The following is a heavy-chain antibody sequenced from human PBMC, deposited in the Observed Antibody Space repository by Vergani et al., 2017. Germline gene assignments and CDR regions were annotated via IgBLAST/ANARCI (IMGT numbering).Heavy chain of an antibody. J-gene: IGHJ5*02. D-gene: IGHD3-22*01. CDR2: ISNSGNTI. Sequence: QVQLVESGGGLVKPGGSLRLSCVASGFSFSDHYMTWIRQAPGKGLEWVSYISNSGNTIEYADSVKGRFSISRDNAKNSLYLQMNSLRADDTAVYYCARINYYDSSGYSLTRWRNWFDHWGQGTLVTVSS. CDR3: ARINYYDSSGYSLTRWRNWFDH. CDR1: GFSFSDHY. V-gene: IGHV3-11*04.